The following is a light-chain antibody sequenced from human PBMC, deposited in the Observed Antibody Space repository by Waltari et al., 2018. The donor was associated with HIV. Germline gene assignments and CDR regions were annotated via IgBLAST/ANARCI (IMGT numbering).Light chain of an antibody. V-gene: IGLV1-44*01. CDR1: SSTIGSNT. CDR3: AAWDDSLNGNV. J-gene: IGLJ1*01. CDR2: NNN. Sequence: QSVLTQPPSASGTPGQRVTISFSGSSSTIGSNTVNWYQQLPGTAPKLLIYNNNQRPSGVPDRFSGSKSGTSASLAISGLQSEDEADYYCAAWDDSLNGNVFGTGTKVTVL.